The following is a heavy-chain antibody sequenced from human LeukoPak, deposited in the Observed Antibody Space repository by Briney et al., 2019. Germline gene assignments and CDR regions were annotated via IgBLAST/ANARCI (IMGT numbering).Heavy chain of an antibody. Sequence: SETLSLTCTVSGGSISSSSSYWGWIRQPPGKGLEWIGSIYYSGSTYYNPSLKSRVTISVDTSKNQFSLKLSSVTAADTAVYYCARGRYCSGGSCFEDYYFDYWGQGTLVTVSS. CDR2: IYYSGST. J-gene: IGHJ4*02. D-gene: IGHD2-15*01. CDR3: ARGRYCSGGSCFEDYYFDY. V-gene: IGHV4-39*01. CDR1: GGSISSSSSY.